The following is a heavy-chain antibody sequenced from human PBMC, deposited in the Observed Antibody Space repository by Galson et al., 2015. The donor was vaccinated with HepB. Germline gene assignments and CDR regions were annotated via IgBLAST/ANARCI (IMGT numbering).Heavy chain of an antibody. CDR2: IYYSGST. D-gene: IGHD3-10*01. V-gene: IGHV4-39*01. Sequence: ETLSLTCTVSGGSISSSSYYWGWIRQPPGKGLEWIGSIYYSGSTYYNPSLKSRVTISVDTSKNQFSLKLSSVTAADTTVYYCARTAERGGYGSGRYRPSSWAFDIWGQGTMVTVSS. CDR1: GGSISSSSYY. CDR3: ARTAERGGYGSGRYRPSSWAFDI. J-gene: IGHJ3*02.